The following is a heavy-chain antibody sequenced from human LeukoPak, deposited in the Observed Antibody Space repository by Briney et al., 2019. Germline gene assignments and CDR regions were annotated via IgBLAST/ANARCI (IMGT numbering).Heavy chain of an antibody. J-gene: IGHJ6*02. CDR2: INPSGGST. V-gene: IGHV1-46*01. Sequence: GASVKVSCKASGYTFTSYYMHWVRQAPGQGLEWMGIINPSGGSTSYAQKFQGRVTMTRDTSTSTVYMELSSLRSEDTAVYYCARDRGVTTRPFYYYYYGMDVWGQGTTVTVSS. D-gene: IGHD4-17*01. CDR3: ARDRGVTTRPFYYYYYGMDV. CDR1: GYTFTSYY.